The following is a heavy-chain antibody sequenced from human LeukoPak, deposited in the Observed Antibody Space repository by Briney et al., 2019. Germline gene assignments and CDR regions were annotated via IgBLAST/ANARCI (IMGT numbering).Heavy chain of an antibody. D-gene: IGHD6-13*01. Sequence: GGSLRLSCAASGFTFSSYSMNWVRQAPGKGLEWVSSISSSSSYIYYADSVKGRFTISRDNAKNSLYLQMNSLRAEDTAVYYCARVGYSSSSSRGHYYYYMDVWGKGTTVTVSS. V-gene: IGHV3-21*01. CDR3: ARVGYSSSSSRGHYYYYMDV. CDR2: ISSSSSYI. CDR1: GFTFSSYS. J-gene: IGHJ6*03.